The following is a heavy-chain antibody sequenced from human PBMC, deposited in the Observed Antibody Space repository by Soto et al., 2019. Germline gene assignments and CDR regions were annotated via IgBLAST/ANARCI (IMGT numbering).Heavy chain of an antibody. CDR2: INHSRSS. J-gene: IGHJ3*01. V-gene: IGHV4-34*01. D-gene: IGHD2-2*01. Sequence: PSETLSLTCALYNASFSVYYWTWIRQPPGKGLEWIGEINHSRSSNSNPSLKSRVTISVDTSKNQFSLKLNSVTAADTAVYYCARDSTRRGACDVWGQGTMVTVSS. CDR1: NASFSVYY. CDR3: ARDSTRRGACDV.